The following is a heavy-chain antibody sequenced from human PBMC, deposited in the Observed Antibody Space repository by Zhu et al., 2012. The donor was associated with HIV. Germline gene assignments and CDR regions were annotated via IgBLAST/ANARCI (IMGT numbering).Heavy chain of an antibody. Sequence: EVQLMESGGGSVQPGGSLRLSCAASGFTFSTNWMHWVRQTPGKGLVWVSRISRDGSDTYYADSVKGRFTVSRDNAKNTLYLQMNSLRVEDTALYYCSREAVTAEFFDYWGQGALVTVSS. J-gene: IGHJ4*02. D-gene: IGHD6-19*01. CDR2: ISRDGSDT. CDR1: GFTFSTNW. CDR3: SREAVTAEFFDY. V-gene: IGHV3-74*01.